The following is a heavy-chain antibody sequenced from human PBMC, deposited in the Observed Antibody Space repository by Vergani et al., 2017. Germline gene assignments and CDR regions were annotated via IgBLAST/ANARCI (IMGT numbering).Heavy chain of an antibody. V-gene: IGHV2-5*02. Sequence: QITLKESGPTLVKPTQTLTLTCTFSGFSLSTSGVGVGWIRQPPGKALEWLALIYWDDDKRYSPSLKSRLTITKDTSKNQVVLTMTNMDPVDTAAYYCAHRRGWYGPSNWFDPWGQGTLVTVSS. D-gene: IGHD6-19*01. CDR2: IYWDDDK. J-gene: IGHJ5*02. CDR1: GFSLSTSGVG. CDR3: AHRRGWYGPSNWFDP.